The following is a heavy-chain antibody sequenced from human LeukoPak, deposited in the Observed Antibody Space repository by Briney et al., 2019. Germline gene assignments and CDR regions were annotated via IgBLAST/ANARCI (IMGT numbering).Heavy chain of an antibody. CDR1: GFTFNSCA. CDR2: ISGGGETT. CDR3: AKESCSSTSCYS. V-gene: IGHV3-23*01. Sequence: SGGSLRLSCEASGFTFNSCAMSWVRQAPGKGLQWVAGISGGGETTFYADSVKGRFTISRDNSKNTLYLQMNSLRAEDTAVYYCAKESCSSTSCYSWGQGTLVTVSS. D-gene: IGHD2-2*01. J-gene: IGHJ4*02.